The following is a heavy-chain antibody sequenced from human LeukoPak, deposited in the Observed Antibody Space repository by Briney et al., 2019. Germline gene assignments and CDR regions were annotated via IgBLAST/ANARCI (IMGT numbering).Heavy chain of an antibody. CDR1: GFTFSSYS. V-gene: IGHV3-48*02. D-gene: IGHD3-10*01. CDR3: ARLRDYFTHAFDI. Sequence: GGSLRLSCAASGFTFSSYSMNWVRQAPGKGLEWVSYISSSSTIYYADSVKGRFTISRDNAKNSLYLQMNSLRDEDTAVYYCARLRDYFTHAFDIWGQGTMVTVSS. CDR2: ISSSSTI. J-gene: IGHJ3*02.